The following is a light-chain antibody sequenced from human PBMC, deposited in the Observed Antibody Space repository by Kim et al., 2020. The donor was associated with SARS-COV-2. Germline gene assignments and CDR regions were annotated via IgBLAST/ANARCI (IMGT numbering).Light chain of an antibody. Sequence: GQSITISCTGTSSDIGGYNFVSWFQQHTDTAPKLMIYGVSKRPSGVSNRFSGSKSGNTASLTISGLQAEDEADYYCTSYTSTITWVFGGGTQLTVL. J-gene: IGLJ3*02. CDR1: SSDIGGYNF. CDR3: TSYTSTITWV. CDR2: GVS. V-gene: IGLV2-14*03.